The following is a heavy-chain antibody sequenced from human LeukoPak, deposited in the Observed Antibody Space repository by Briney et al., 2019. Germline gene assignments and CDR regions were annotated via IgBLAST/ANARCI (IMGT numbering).Heavy chain of an antibody. CDR2: IYSSGST. V-gene: IGHV4-4*07. CDR3: ARDKWEPRYAFDI. J-gene: IGHJ3*02. D-gene: IGHD1-26*01. CDR1: GGSINNYY. Sequence: SETLSLTCTVSGGSINNYYWSWIRQPAGKGLEWIGLIYSSGSTSYNPSLKSRVTISVDKSKTQFSLKLSSVTAADTAVYYCARDKWEPRYAFDIWGQGTMVTVSS.